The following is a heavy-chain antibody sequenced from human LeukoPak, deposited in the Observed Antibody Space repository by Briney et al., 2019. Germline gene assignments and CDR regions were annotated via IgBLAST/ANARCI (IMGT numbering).Heavy chain of an antibody. CDR3: VREYRSSSGRAFDM. CDR2: ISTEVSHT. Sequence: PGGSLRLSCAASGFTFSFYWMHWVSQAPGKVRVWVSRISTEVSHTNPADSVKGRLTISRDNATDTLYLQMYSLRADDTAVYYCVREYRSSSGRAFDMWGQGTMVTASP. D-gene: IGHD6-6*01. J-gene: IGHJ3*02. V-gene: IGHV3-74*01. CDR1: GFTFSFYW.